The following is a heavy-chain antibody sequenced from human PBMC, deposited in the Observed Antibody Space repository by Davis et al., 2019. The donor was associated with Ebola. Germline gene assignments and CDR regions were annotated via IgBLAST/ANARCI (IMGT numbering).Heavy chain of an antibody. CDR1: GGSISSDY. J-gene: IGHJ6*02. CDR2: IYYSGST. D-gene: IGHD5-18*01. Sequence: PSETLSLTCTVSGGSISSDYWSWIRQPPGKGLEWIGYIYYSGSTNYNPSLKSRVTISVDTSKNQFSLKLSSVTAADTAVYYCARDLVGLDTASRDYYGMDVWGQGTTVTVSS. CDR3: ARDLVGLDTASRDYYGMDV. V-gene: IGHV4-59*01.